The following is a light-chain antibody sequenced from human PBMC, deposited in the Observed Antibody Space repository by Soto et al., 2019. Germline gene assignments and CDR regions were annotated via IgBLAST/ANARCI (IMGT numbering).Light chain of an antibody. V-gene: IGKV3-15*01. CDR1: QSVSSN. CDR2: GAS. Sequence: EIVMTQSPATLSVSPGERATLSCRASQSVSSNLAWYQQKPGQAPRLLIYGASTRATGIPARFSGSGSGTEFTLTISSLQSEDYAVYYCHQYNNWPPWTFGQGTKAEIQ. J-gene: IGKJ1*01. CDR3: HQYNNWPPWT.